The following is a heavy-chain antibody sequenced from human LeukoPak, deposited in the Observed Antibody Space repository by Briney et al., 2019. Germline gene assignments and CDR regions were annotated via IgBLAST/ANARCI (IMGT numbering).Heavy chain of an antibody. V-gene: IGHV3-53*01. CDR2: IYSGGST. D-gene: IGHD2-21*02. CDR1: GFTVSSNY. J-gene: IGHJ4*02. CDR3: ARDPPGGDGSGY. Sequence: GGSLRLSCAASGFTVSSNYMSWVRQAPGKGLEWVSVIYSGGSTYYADSVKGRFTISRDNSKNTLYLQMNSLRAEDTAVYYCARDPPGGDGSGYWGQGTLVTVSS.